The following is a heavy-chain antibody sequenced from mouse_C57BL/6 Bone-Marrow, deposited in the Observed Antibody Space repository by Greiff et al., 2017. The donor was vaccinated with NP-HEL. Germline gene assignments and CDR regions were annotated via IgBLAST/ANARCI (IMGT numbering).Heavy chain of an antibody. CDR3: ARTAQATFYAMDY. D-gene: IGHD3-2*02. CDR1: GYTFTSYW. CDR2: IDPSDSYT. Sequence: QVQLKQPGAELVRPGTSVKLSCKASGYTFTSYWMHWVKQRPGQGLEWIGVIDPSDSYTNYNQKFKGKATLTVDTSSSTAYMQLSSLTSEDSAVYYCARTAQATFYAMDYWGQGTSVTVSS. J-gene: IGHJ4*01. V-gene: IGHV1-59*01.